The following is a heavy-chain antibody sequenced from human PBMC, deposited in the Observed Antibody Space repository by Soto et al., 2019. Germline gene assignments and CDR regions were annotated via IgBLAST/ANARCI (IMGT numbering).Heavy chain of an antibody. D-gene: IGHD3-10*01. CDR1: GYTFTCYY. CDR3: ARDPQSYYGSGSHYFDY. CDR2: INPNSGGT. Sequence: ASVKVSCKASGYTFTCYYMHWVRQAPGQGLEWMGWINPNSGGTNYAQKFQGWVTMTRDTSISTAYMELGRLRSDDTAVYYCARDPQSYYGSGSHYFDYWGQGTLVTVSS. V-gene: IGHV1-2*04. J-gene: IGHJ4*02.